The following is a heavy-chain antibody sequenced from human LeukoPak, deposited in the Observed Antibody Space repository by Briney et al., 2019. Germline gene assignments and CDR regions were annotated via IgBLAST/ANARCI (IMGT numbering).Heavy chain of an antibody. CDR3: AKVVVVVPAAIVNAFDI. D-gene: IGHD2-2*02. Sequence: GGSLRLSCAASGFIFSSYAMSWVRQAPGKGLEWVSAISGSGGSTYYADSVKGRFTISRDNSKNTLYLQMNSLRAEDTAVYYCAKVVVVVPAAIVNAFDIWGQGTMVTVSS. CDR2: ISGSGGST. CDR1: GFIFSSYA. V-gene: IGHV3-23*01. J-gene: IGHJ3*02.